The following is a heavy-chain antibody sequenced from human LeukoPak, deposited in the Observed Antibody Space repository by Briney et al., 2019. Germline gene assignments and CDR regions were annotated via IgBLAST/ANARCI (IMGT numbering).Heavy chain of an antibody. J-gene: IGHJ4*02. Sequence: PGGSLRLSCAASGFTFSSYEMNWVRQAPGKGLEWVGRIKSKVNGETTDYGEPVQGRFTISRDDSKNMLYLQMNSLTSEDTAMYYCTKDLPFTCGGVIVDWGQGTLVTVSS. V-gene: IGHV3-15*01. D-gene: IGHD3-16*01. CDR3: TKDLPFTCGGVIVD. CDR1: GFTFSSYE. CDR2: IKSKVNGETT.